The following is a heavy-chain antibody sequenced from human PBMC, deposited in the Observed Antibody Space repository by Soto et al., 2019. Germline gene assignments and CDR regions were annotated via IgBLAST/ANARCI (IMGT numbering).Heavy chain of an antibody. CDR3: ATDDYGIFHY. Sequence: HVQLVQSGTEVKKPGASVRVSCMVSGYPFTTYYIHWVRQAPGQGLEWMGWIDPRSGGTVYEQKFQGRVTMTRDTSISTVYMDLSGLASDDTALYYCATDDYGIFHYWGQGSLVTVSS. D-gene: IGHD3-10*01. CDR1: GYPFTTYY. CDR2: IDPRSGGT. V-gene: IGHV1-2*02. J-gene: IGHJ4*02.